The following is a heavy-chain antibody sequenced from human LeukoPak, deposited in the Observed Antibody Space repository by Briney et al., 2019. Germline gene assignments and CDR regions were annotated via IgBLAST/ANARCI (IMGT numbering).Heavy chain of an antibody. CDR2: ISWNSGSI. Sequence: GRSLRLSCAASGFTFDDYAMHWVQQAPGKGLEWVSGISWNSGSIGYADSVKGRFTISRDNAKNSLYLQMNSLRAEDTALYYCAKGRIAVAGLYTYYYGMDVWGQGTTVTVSS. V-gene: IGHV3-9*01. CDR3: AKGRIAVAGLYTYYYGMDV. J-gene: IGHJ6*02. D-gene: IGHD6-19*01. CDR1: GFTFDDYA.